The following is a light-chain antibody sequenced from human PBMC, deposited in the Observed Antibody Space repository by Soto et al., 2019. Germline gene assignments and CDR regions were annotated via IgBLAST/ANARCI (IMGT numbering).Light chain of an antibody. CDR2: DAS. CDR1: QDISNY. V-gene: IGKV1-33*01. CDR3: QQYDNLPLFT. Sequence: DLQRTQSPSSLSASVGDRVTITCQASQDISNYLNWYQQKPGKAPKLLIYDASNLETGVPSRFSGSGSGTDFTSTISSLQPEDIATYYCQQYDNLPLFTFGPGTKVDIK. J-gene: IGKJ3*01.